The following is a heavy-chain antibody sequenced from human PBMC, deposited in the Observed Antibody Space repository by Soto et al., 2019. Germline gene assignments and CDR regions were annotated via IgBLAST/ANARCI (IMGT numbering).Heavy chain of an antibody. CDR2: TYYRSKWFN. V-gene: IGHV6-1*01. CDR1: GDSVSNNSAA. J-gene: IGHJ5*02. Sequence: PSQTLSLTCAISGDSVSNNSAAWNWIRQSPSRGLEWLGRTYYRSKWFNNYALSVKGRITINPDTSKNQFSLQLNSVTPEYTAVYYCAREGRLAASIFHNWFDPWGQGTLVTVSS. CDR3: AREGRLAASIFHNWFDP. D-gene: IGHD3-3*02.